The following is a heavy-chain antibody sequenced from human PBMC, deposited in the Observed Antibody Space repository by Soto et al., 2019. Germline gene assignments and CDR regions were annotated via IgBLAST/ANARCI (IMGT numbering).Heavy chain of an antibody. D-gene: IGHD6-19*01. J-gene: IGHJ6*02. CDR2: IYYSEST. CDR3: ARERWDSSGRYGMDV. CDR1: GGSVNSGTYY. Sequence: QLQLQESGPGLVKPSDTLSLTCTVSGGSVNSGTYYWSWIRQPPGKGLEWIGNIYYSESTNYNPSLRSRITISVDSSKNQFSLKLSSVTAADTAVYYCARERWDSSGRYGMDVWGQGTTVTESS. V-gene: IGHV4-61*01.